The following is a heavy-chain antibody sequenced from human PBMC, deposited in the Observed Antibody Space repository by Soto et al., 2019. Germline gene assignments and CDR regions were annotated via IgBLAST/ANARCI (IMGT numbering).Heavy chain of an antibody. Sequence: QVTLKESVPVLVKPTETLTLRCTVSGLSITDSEMGVSWIRQPPGQPLEWLAHIDSSGEKSYRTFLKSRLASSKDTSKSQIVLTMTNMDPADTATYYCARRHLAVAVSPWFDPWGQGIPVTVSS. CDR2: IDSSGEK. CDR3: ARRHLAVAVSPWFDP. D-gene: IGHD6-19*01. CDR1: GLSITDSEMG. J-gene: IGHJ5*02. V-gene: IGHV2-26*01.